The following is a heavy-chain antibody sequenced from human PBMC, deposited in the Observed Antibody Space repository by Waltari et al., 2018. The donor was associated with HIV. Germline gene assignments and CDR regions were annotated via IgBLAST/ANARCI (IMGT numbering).Heavy chain of an antibody. D-gene: IGHD3-22*01. Sequence: QVQLQESGPGLVKPSQTLSLTCTVSGGSLSSGGYYWSWLRQHPGKGLEWIGYIYYSGSTYYNPSLKSRVTISVDTSKNQFSLKLSSVTAADTAVYYCARDKDSSGYHFDYWGQGTLVTVSS. CDR2: IYYSGST. J-gene: IGHJ4*02. CDR3: ARDKDSSGYHFDY. V-gene: IGHV4-31*03. CDR1: GGSLSSGGYY.